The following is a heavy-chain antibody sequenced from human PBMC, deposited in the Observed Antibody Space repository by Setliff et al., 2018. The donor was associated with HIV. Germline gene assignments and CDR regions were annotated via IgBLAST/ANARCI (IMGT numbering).Heavy chain of an antibody. V-gene: IGHV3-7*03. CDR3: ARDGEYHQLFDC. Sequence: LRLSCAASGFTFSSYWMSWVRQAPGKGLEWVAIIKQDGSEKYYVDSVKGRFTISRDNAKNSVYLQMNSLRVDDTAVYYCARDGEYHQLFDCWGQGTLVTVSS. CDR1: GFTFSSYW. CDR2: IKQDGSEK. J-gene: IGHJ4*02. D-gene: IGHD2-2*01.